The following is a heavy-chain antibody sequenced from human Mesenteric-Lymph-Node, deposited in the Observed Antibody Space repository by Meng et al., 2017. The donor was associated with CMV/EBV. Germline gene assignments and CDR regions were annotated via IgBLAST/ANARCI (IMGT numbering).Heavy chain of an antibody. CDR1: GGYVSSGSYY. CDR3: ARSGGWWWDY. J-gene: IGHJ4*02. Sequence: CTVSGGYVSSGSYYWSWIRQPPGKGLEWIGYIYYSGSTNYNPSLKSRVTISVDTSKNQFSLKLSSVTAADTAVYYCARSGGWWWDYWGQGTLVTVSS. D-gene: IGHD2-21*01. CDR2: IYYSGST. V-gene: IGHV4-61*01.